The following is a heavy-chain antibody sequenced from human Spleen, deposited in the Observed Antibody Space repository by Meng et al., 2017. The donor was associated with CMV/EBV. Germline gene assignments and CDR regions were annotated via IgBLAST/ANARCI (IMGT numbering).Heavy chain of an antibody. CDR1: GGSISSSNYY. V-gene: IGHV4-39*07. J-gene: IGHJ4*02. Sequence: SETLSLTCIVSGGSISSSNYYWGWIRQPPGKGLEWIGSIHYSGSTYYGPSLKSRVTISVDTSKSHFSLKLSSVTAADTAVYYCARDKLQGSYFDYWGQGTLVTVSS. D-gene: IGHD4-11*01. CDR3: ARDKLQGSYFDY. CDR2: IHYSGST.